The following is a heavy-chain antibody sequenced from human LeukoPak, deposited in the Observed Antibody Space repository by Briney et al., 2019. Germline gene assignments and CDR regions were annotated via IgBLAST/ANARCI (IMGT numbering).Heavy chain of an antibody. CDR3: ARHVRRVNWFDP. CDR1: GGSFRGYY. V-gene: IGHV4-34*01. Sequence: SETLSLTCAVYGGSFRGYYWSWIRKTPGKGLEWMGEINHSGSTNYNPSLKSRVTISVDTSKNQFSLKLSSVTAADTAVYYCARHVRRVNWFDPWGQGTLVTVSS. CDR2: INHSGST. D-gene: IGHD2/OR15-2a*01. J-gene: IGHJ5*02.